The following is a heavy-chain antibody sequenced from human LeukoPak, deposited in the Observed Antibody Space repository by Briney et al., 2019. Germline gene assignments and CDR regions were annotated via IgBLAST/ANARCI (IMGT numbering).Heavy chain of an antibody. V-gene: IGHV1-69*13. J-gene: IGHJ6*02. CDR2: IIPTFGTT. Sequence: SVKVSCKASGGTFSSYAVSWVRQAPGQGLEWMGGIIPTFGTTNYAQNFQGGVMTTADEFTSTAYMGLSSLTSEDTAVYYCVGRRYNYSSRRMRDFYYYDMDVWGQGTTVTVSS. D-gene: IGHD1-20*01. CDR1: GGTFSSYA. CDR3: VGRRYNYSSRRMRDFYYYDMDV.